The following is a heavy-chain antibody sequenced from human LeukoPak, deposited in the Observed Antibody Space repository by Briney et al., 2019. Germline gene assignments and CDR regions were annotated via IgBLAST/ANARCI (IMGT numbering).Heavy chain of an antibody. CDR3: ARVPTVTFFDY. Sequence: SETLSLTCTVSGGSISSSSYYWGWIRQPPGKGLEWIGSLYYSGSTYYNPSLKSRVTISVDTSKNQFSLKLSSVTAADTAVYYCARVPTVTFFDYWGQGTLVTVSS. V-gene: IGHV4-39*01. D-gene: IGHD4-17*01. CDR2: LYYSGST. CDR1: GGSISSSSYY. J-gene: IGHJ4*02.